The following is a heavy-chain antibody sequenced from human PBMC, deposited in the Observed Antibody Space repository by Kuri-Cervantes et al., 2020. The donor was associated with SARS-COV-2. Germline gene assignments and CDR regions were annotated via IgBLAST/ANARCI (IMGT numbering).Heavy chain of an antibody. Sequence: GGSLRLSCEVSGFLFSASAIHCVRQGSGKGLEWVGRVRGKANNYATAHAASVKGRFTISRDDSKNMAYLQMNSLKTEDTAVYYCTSNDFWSGYSIFWGQGTLVTVSS. V-gene: IGHV3-73*01. J-gene: IGHJ4*02. CDR2: VRGKANNYAT. CDR3: TSNDFWSGYSIF. CDR1: GFLFSASA. D-gene: IGHD3-3*01.